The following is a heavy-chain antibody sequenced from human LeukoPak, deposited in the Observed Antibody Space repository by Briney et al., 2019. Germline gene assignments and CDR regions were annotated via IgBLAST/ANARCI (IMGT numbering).Heavy chain of an antibody. V-gene: IGHV1-8*03. D-gene: IGHD4-17*01. J-gene: IGHJ4*02. CDR1: GYTFTSYD. Sequence: ASVKVSCKASGYTFTSYDINWVRQATGQGLEWMGWMNPNSGNTGYAQKFQGKVTITRNTSISTAYMELSSLRSEDTAVYYCARYRSVTTGKRFFDYWGQGTLVTVSS. CDR2: MNPNSGNT. CDR3: ARYRSVTTGKRFFDY.